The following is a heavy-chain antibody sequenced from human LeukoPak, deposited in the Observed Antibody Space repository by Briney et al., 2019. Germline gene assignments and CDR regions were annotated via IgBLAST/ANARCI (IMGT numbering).Heavy chain of an antibody. Sequence: ASVKVSCKASGYTFTGYYMHWVRQAPGQGLEWMGWINPNSGGTNYAQKLQGRVTMTTDTSTSTAYMELRSLRSDDTAVYYCARELGVTRVFDYWGQGTLVTVSS. J-gene: IGHJ4*02. CDR3: ARELGVTRVFDY. D-gene: IGHD4-17*01. CDR2: INPNSGGT. CDR1: GYTFTGYY. V-gene: IGHV1-2*02.